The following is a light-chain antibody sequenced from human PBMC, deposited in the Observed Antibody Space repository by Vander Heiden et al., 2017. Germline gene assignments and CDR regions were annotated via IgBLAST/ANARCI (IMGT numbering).Light chain of an antibody. CDR2: AAS. CDR3: QQLNSYRWT. CDR1: QGMSSY. V-gene: IGKV1-9*01. Sequence: DIQLTQSPSFLSASVGDRVTITCRASQGMSSYLAWYQQKPGKAPKLLIYAASTLQSGVPSRFSGSGSGTEFTLTISSLQPEDFATYYCQQLNSYRWTFGQGTKVEIK. J-gene: IGKJ1*01.